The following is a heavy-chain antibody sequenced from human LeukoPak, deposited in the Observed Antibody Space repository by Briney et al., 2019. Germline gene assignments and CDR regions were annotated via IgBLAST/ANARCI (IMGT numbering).Heavy chain of an antibody. CDR1: GFTFSSYA. J-gene: IGHJ3*02. Sequence: GGFLRLSCAASGFTFSSYAMSWVRQAPGKGLEWVSAISGSGGSTYYADSVKGRFTISRDNSKNTLYLQMNSLRAEDTAVYYCAKDFDCGGDCYIGAFDIWGQGTMVTVSS. D-gene: IGHD2-21*01. CDR3: AKDFDCGGDCYIGAFDI. CDR2: ISGSGGST. V-gene: IGHV3-23*01.